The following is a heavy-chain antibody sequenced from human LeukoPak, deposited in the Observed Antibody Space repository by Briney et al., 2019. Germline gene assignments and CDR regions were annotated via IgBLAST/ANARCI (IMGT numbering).Heavy chain of an antibody. D-gene: IGHD2-15*01. CDR3: AGASSNGVAIDATSFDL. V-gene: IGHV3-66*01. J-gene: IGHJ4*02. CDR1: GFIGGDGY. CDR2: NRGGAT. Sequence: PGGSLRLSCAVSGFIGGDGYMNWVRQAPGKGLEWLSVNRGGATYYADSVKGRFFVSRDSSKNTWHLQLNSLRGEDTAVYYCAGASSNGVAIDATSFDLWGQGTRVIVSS.